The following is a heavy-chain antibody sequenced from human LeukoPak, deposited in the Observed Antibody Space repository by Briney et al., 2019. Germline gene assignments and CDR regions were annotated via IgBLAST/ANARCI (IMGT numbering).Heavy chain of an antibody. V-gene: IGHV3-30-3*01. CDR3: ARGIGLTGYYNVDY. D-gene: IGHD3-9*01. J-gene: IGHJ4*02. CDR1: GFTFSSYA. CDR2: ISYDGSNK. Sequence: GGSLRPSCAASGFTFSSYAVHWVRQAPGKGLEWVAVISYDGSNKYYADSVKGRFTISRDNSKNTLYLQMNSLRAEDTAVYYCARGIGLTGYYNVDYWGQGTLVTVSS.